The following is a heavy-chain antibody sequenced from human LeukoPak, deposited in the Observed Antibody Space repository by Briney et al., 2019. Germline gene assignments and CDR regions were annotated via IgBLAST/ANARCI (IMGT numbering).Heavy chain of an antibody. Sequence: ASVKVSCKASGYTFTSYDINWVRQATGQGLEWMGWMNPNSGNTGYAQKFQGRVTMTRNTSISTAYMELSSLRSEDTAVYYCARGPITIFGVVSRCNWFDPWGQGTLVTVSS. CDR1: GYTFTSYD. CDR2: MNPNSGNT. J-gene: IGHJ5*02. V-gene: IGHV1-8*01. CDR3: ARGPITIFGVVSRCNWFDP. D-gene: IGHD3-3*01.